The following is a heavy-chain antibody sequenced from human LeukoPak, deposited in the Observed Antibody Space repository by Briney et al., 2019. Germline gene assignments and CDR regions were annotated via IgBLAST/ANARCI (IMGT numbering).Heavy chain of an antibody. CDR2: IIPIFGTA. J-gene: IGHJ4*02. Sequence: SVKVSCKASGGTFSSYAISWVRQAPGQGLEWMGGIIPIFGTANYAQKFQGRVTITADESTSTAYMELSSLRSEDTAVYYCARVKVHVTTTLRHYFDYWGQGTLVTVSS. V-gene: IGHV1-69*01. CDR3: ARVKVHVTTTLRHYFDY. CDR1: GGTFSSYA. D-gene: IGHD4-17*01.